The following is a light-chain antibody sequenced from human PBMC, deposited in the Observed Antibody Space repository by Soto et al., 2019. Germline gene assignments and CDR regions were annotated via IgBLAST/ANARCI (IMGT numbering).Light chain of an antibody. V-gene: IGLV1-40*01. CDR1: SSNIGAGYD. J-gene: IGLJ2*01. CDR2: LNT. CDR3: QSYDSSLSSSV. Sequence: QSVLTQPPSVSGAPGQRVTISCTGSSSNIGAGYDVHWYQQLPGTAPKLLIYLNTNRPSGVPDRFSGSRSGTSASLAITGLQAEDEADYYCQSYDSSLSSSVFGGGTKLTVL.